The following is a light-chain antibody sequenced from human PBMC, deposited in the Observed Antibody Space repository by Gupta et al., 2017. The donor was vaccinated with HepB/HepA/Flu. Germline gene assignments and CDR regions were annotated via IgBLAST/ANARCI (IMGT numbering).Light chain of an antibody. J-gene: IGLJ1*01. CDR1: SSNIGNDN. CDR2: ENY. V-gene: IGLV1-47*01. Sequence: QSVLIQPPSASGTPEQRVTSSCSGSSSNIGNDNVYWYQQLPETAPKPLICENYQRPSVVSVRFSGSKSGTSASLSISGLLPYDEADYYCVGLYGSLICSVFGSVTKITVL. CDR3: VGLYGSLICSV.